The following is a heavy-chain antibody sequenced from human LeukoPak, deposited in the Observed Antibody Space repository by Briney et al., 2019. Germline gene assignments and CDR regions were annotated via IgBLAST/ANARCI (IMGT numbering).Heavy chain of an antibody. J-gene: IGHJ5*02. Sequence: PSETLSLTCTASVGPFNSYYWCWIRQPPGKGLEWIGFIYYSGSTNYNPSLNSRVTISVDTSKNQFSLKMSSVTDANTAVYYCAKLCRYSSSGHWFDPWGQGTLVTVSS. D-gene: IGHD5-12*01. CDR3: AKLCRYSSSGHWFDP. CDR1: VGPFNSYY. V-gene: IGHV4-59*08. CDR2: IYYSGST.